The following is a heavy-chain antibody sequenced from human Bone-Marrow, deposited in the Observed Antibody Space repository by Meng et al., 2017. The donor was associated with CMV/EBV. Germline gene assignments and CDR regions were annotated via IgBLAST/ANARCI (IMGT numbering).Heavy chain of an antibody. CDR2: IKQDGSEK. D-gene: IGHD2-2*01. J-gene: IGHJ5*02. CDR3: ARARWTYCSSTSCLSTGLDP. CDR1: GFTFSSYW. Sequence: GESLRISCASSGFTFSSYWMSWVRQAPGKGLEWVANIKQDGSEKYYVDSVKGRFTISRDNAKTSLYLQMNSLRAGDTAVYYCARARWTYCSSTSCLSTGLDPCGQGTLVTVSS. V-gene: IGHV3-7*01.